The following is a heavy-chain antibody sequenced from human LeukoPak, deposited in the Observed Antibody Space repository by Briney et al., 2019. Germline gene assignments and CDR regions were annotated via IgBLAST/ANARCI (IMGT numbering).Heavy chain of an antibody. CDR2: IYYSGST. CDR1: GGSISSYY. CDR3: ARVSARSWLLDY. Sequence: SETLSLTCTVSGGSISSYYWSWIRQPPGKGLEWIGSIYYSGSTYYNPSLKSRVTMSVDTSKNQFSLKLSSVTAADTAVYYCARVSARSWLLDYWGQGTLVTVSS. J-gene: IGHJ4*02. V-gene: IGHV4-59*01. D-gene: IGHD3-22*01.